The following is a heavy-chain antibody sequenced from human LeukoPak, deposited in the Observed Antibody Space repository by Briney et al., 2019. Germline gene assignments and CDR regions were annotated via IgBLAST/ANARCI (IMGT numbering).Heavy chain of an antibody. V-gene: IGHV4-61*08. CDR1: GASVSIGGPY. CDR3: AGGRGYGYGIDY. CDR2: VYYGGST. D-gene: IGHD5-18*01. J-gene: IGHJ4*02. Sequence: PSETLSLTCTVSGASVSIGGPYWSWIRQPPGKELESIAYVYYGGSTYYNPSLQRRATISVDTSNNQCFLRLRSVAAADTAVYYCAGGRGYGYGIDYWGEGSLVSVSS.